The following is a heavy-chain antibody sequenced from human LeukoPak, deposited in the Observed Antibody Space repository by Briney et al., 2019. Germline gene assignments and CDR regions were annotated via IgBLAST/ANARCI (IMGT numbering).Heavy chain of an antibody. V-gene: IGHV1-46*01. CDR2: INPSGGST. D-gene: IGHD3-3*01. J-gene: IGHJ6*02. CDR3: ARDRYYDFWSGYRGTYYGMDV. CDR1: GYTFTSYY. Sequence: ASVKVSCKASGYTFTSYYMHWVRQAPGQGLEWMGIINPSGGSTSYAQKFQGRVTMTTDTSTSTAYMELRSLRSDDTAVYYCARDRYYDFWSGYRGTYYGMDVWGQGTTVTVSS.